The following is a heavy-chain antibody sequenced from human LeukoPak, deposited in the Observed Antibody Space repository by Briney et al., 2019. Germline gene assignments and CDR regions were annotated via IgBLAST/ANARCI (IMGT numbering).Heavy chain of an antibody. V-gene: IGHV3-7*01. CDR2: IKQDGSEK. D-gene: IGHD2-15*01. CDR1: GFTFDDYG. CDR3: ARDGEDTNDAFDI. Sequence: PGGSLRLSCAASGFTFDDYGMSWVRQAPGKGLEWVANIKQDGSEKYYVDSVKGRFTISRDNAKNSLYLQMNSLRAEDTAVYYCARDGEDTNDAFDIWGQGTMVTVSS. J-gene: IGHJ3*02.